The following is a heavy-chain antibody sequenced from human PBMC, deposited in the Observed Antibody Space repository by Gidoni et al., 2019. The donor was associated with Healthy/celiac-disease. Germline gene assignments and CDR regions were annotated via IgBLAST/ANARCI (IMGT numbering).Heavy chain of an antibody. J-gene: IGHJ5*02. CDR2: IYYSGST. Sequence: QVQLQESCPGLVKPSETLSLTCTVSGGSISSYYWSWIRQPPGKGLEWIGYIYYSGSTNYNPSLKSRVTISVDTSKNQFSLKLSSVTAADTAVYYCARVGGIAVAGSNWFDPWGQGTLVTVSS. D-gene: IGHD6-19*01. V-gene: IGHV4-59*01. CDR1: GGSISSYY. CDR3: ARVGGIAVAGSNWFDP.